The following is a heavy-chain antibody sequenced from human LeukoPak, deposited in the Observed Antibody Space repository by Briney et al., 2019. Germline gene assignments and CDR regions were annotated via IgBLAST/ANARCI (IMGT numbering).Heavy chain of an antibody. CDR2: FDPEDGET. Sequence: GASVNVSCKVSGYSLTEISMHWVRQASGKGLERMGGFDPEDGETIYAQKFQGRVTMTEDTSTDTAYMELSSLRSEDTAVYYCATPRPYCSGGSCYSAFYYWGQGTLVTVSS. CDR1: GYSLTEIS. D-gene: IGHD2-15*01. J-gene: IGHJ4*02. CDR3: ATPRPYCSGGSCYSAFYY. V-gene: IGHV1-24*01.